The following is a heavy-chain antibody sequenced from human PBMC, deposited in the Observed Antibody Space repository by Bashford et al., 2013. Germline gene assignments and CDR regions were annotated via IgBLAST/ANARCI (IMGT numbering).Heavy chain of an antibody. V-gene: IGHV4-61*08. Sequence: SETLSLTCAVSGGSISSGGYYWSWIRQPPGKGLEWIGYIYYIGRPTYNPSLKSRVTISLDTSKSQFSLNMNSVTAADTAVYYCASWPSEYSFSYFDYWGQGSLVTVSS. CDR3: ASWPSEYSFSYFDY. D-gene: IGHD5-18*01. J-gene: IGHJ4*02. CDR2: IYYIGRP. CDR1: GGSISSGGYY.